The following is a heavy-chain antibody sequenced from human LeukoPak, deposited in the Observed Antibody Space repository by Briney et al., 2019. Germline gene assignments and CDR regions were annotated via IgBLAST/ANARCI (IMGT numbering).Heavy chain of an antibody. Sequence: SETLSLTCAVYGGPFSGYYWSWIRQPPGKGLEWIGEVNHGGSTNYNPSLTSRVTISIDTSKNQFSLKLSSVTAADTAVYYCARETYSSGWYPDYWGQGTLVTVSS. V-gene: IGHV4-34*01. CDR1: GGPFSGYY. J-gene: IGHJ4*02. CDR2: VNHGGST. D-gene: IGHD6-19*01. CDR3: ARETYSSGWYPDY.